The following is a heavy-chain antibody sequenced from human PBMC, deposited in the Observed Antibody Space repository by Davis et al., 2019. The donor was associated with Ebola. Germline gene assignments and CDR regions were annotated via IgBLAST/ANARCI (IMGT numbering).Heavy chain of an antibody. CDR3: AKDNRNIWSEV. Sequence: GESLKISCSASGFIFSTYVMSWVRQAPGKGLEWVSTYGTSADTYYADFVKGRFTISRDNSKNTLYLQMNGLRVEDTAIYYCAKDNRNIWSEVWGQGTMVTVSS. CDR2: GTSADT. D-gene: IGHD2/OR15-2a*01. V-gene: IGHV3-23*01. J-gene: IGHJ3*01. CDR1: GFIFSTYV.